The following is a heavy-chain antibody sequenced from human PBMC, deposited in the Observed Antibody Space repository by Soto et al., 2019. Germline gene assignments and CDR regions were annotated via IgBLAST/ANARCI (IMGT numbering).Heavy chain of an antibody. CDR2: ISGSGGNT. CDR1: GFTFSSYG. CDR3: AIDPLRGGGAFEI. J-gene: IGHJ3*02. D-gene: IGHD2-15*01. V-gene: IGHV3-23*01. Sequence: EVQLLESGGGLVQPGGSLRLSCAASGFTFSSYGMSWVRQAPGKGLEWVSAISGSGGNTYYADSVKGRFIISRDNSRNTLYLQINSLGAEDTAVYYCAIDPLRGGGAFEIWGQGTMVTVSS.